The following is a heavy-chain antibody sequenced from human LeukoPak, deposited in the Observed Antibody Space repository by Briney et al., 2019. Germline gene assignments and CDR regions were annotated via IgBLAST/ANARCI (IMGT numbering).Heavy chain of an antibody. V-gene: IGHV3-33*06. Sequence: GGSLRLSCAASGFTFSSYGMHWVRQAPGKGLEWVAVIWYDGSNKYYADSVKGRFTISRDNSKNTLYLQMNSLRAEDTAVYYCAKGDGSGSGPYYFDYWGQGTLVTVSS. CDR1: GFTFSSYG. CDR3: AKGDGSGSGPYYFDY. CDR2: IWYDGSNK. D-gene: IGHD3-10*01. J-gene: IGHJ4*02.